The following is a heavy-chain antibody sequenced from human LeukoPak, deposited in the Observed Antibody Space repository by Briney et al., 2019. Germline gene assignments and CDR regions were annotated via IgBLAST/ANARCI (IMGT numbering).Heavy chain of an antibody. CDR3: AMHPGPVTRYFDY. CDR1: GFTFDDYA. V-gene: IGHV3-9*01. Sequence: GRSLRLSCAASGFTFDDYAMHWVRQAPGKGLEWVSGISWNSGSIGYADSVKGRFTISRDNSKNTLYLQMNSLRAEDTAVYYCAMHPGPVTRYFDYWGQGTLVTVSS. CDR2: ISWNSGSI. J-gene: IGHJ4*02.